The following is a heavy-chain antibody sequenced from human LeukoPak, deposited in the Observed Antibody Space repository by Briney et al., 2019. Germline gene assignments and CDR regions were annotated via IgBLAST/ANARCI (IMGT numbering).Heavy chain of an antibody. CDR3: ARVRDGYNDAYDV. V-gene: IGHV1-46*01. Sequence: ASVKVSCKASGYTFTGYYIHWVRQAPGPGLEWRGVIKPGGDSTSSARIFQGRVYMTSDTSTSTVYMELSGLRSDDTAVYYCARVRDGYNDAYDVWGQGTMVTVPS. CDR2: IKPGGDST. CDR1: GYTFTGYY. D-gene: IGHD5-24*01. J-gene: IGHJ3*01.